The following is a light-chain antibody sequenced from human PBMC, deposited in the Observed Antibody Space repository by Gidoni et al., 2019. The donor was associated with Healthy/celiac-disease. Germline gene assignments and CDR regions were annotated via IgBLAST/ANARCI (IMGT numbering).Light chain of an antibody. CDR1: SSDVGGYNY. Sequence: QSALTQPAPVSGSPGQSTTISCTGTSSDVGGYNYVSWYQQPPGKAPKLMIYDVSNRPSGVSNRFSGSKSGNTASLTISGLQAEDEADYYCSSYTSSSTLLYVFGTGTKVTVL. V-gene: IGLV2-14*01. J-gene: IGLJ1*01. CDR2: DVS. CDR3: SSYTSSSTLLYV.